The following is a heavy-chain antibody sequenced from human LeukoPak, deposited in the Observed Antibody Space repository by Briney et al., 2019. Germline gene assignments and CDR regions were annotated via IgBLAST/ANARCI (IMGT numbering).Heavy chain of an antibody. J-gene: IGHJ4*02. Sequence: ASVKVSCKASGYTFTSYYMHWVRQAPGQGLEWMGITNPSGGSTSYAQKFQGRVTMTRDTSTSTVYMELSSLRSEDTAVYYCARGGTYYDFWSGGYFDYWGQGTLVTVSS. V-gene: IGHV1-46*03. D-gene: IGHD3-3*01. CDR2: TNPSGGST. CDR3: ARGGTYYDFWSGGYFDY. CDR1: GYTFTSYY.